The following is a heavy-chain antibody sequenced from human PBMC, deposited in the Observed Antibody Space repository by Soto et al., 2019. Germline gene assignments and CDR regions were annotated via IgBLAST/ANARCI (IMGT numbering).Heavy chain of an antibody. D-gene: IGHD3-22*01. CDR1: GFTFSSYA. V-gene: IGHV3-23*01. CDR2: ISTSGGAT. CDR3: AKGVSRTSYDSSD. J-gene: IGHJ1*01. Sequence: EVQLLESGGGLVQPGGPLRLSCAASGFTFSSYAMSWVRQAPGKGLEWVSVISTSGGATFYADSVKGRFTMSRDNSKNMLYLQMNSLRAEDTAVYYCAKGVSRTSYDSSDWGQGTLVTVSS.